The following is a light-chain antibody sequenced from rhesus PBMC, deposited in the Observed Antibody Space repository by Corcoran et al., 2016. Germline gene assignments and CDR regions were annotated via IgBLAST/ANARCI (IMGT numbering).Light chain of an antibody. CDR1: QSVASY. V-gene: IGKV3-24*04. CDR3: QQSSKSWT. CDR2: GAS. J-gene: IGKJ1*01. Sequence: ETVVTQSPATLSLSPGERATLSCRASQSVASYLAWYQQKPGQAPRLLSFGASTRATGLPDRFSGSGSGTDFTITISSLEPEDVGVYYCQQSSKSWTVGQGTKVEIK.